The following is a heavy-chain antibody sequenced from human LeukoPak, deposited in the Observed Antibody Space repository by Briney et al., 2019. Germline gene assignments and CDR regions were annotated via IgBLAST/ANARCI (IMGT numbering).Heavy chain of an antibody. CDR3: ARATYSGDTSYVFDY. CDR2: LYASGTT. Sequence: SETLSLTCTVSGDSISSYYWNWFRQPAGKGLEWIGRLYASGTTSYNPSLESRVSMSLDTSKNQFSLKLNSVTAADTAVYYCARATYSGDTSYVFDYWGQGTLVSVSS. V-gene: IGHV4-4*07. D-gene: IGHD1-26*01. CDR1: GDSISSYY. J-gene: IGHJ4*02.